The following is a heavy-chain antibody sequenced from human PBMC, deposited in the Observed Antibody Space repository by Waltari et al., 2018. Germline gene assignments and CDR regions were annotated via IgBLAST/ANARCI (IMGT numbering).Heavy chain of an antibody. CDR3: SINDAWSFRV. J-gene: IGHJ1*01. V-gene: IGHV3-7*03. D-gene: IGHD1-26*01. Sequence: EVQFVESGGGLVQPGGSLGPPWGRFGFPFRWYWMSWVRQAPGKGLEWVSNMSPDGSAKYYGDSVRGRFTVSRDNAQDSMYLHVNSLRAEDTAIYYCSINDAWSFRVWGQGTLVTVSS. CDR2: MSPDGSAK. CDR1: GFPFRWYW.